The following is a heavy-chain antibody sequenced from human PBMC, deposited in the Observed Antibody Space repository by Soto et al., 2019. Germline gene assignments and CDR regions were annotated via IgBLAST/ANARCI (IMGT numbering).Heavy chain of an antibody. D-gene: IGHD2-15*01. CDR2: IYPTDSDS. Sequence: PGESLKISCKGSEYSFANYWIGRVRQTPGKGLEWMGSIYPTDSDSKYSPSFQGQVTISADKSISTAYLQWSSLKASDTAMYYCARSYCSGGACYSGKYYYYFAMDVWGQGTTVTVSS. J-gene: IGHJ6*02. CDR1: EYSFANYW. CDR3: ARSYCSGGACYSGKYYYYFAMDV. V-gene: IGHV5-51*01.